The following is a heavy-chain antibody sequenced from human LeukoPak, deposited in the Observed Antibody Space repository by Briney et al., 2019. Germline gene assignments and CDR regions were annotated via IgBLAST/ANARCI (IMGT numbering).Heavy chain of an antibody. CDR2: ISSSTSTT. Sequence: PGGSLRLSCATSGFIFSNFNMNWVRQAPGKGLEWISYISSSTSTTYYADSVKGRFTISRDNSNNSLYLQMNSLRFEDTAVYYCAREFFYYDSSGYYLWWFDPWGQGTLVTVSS. D-gene: IGHD3-22*01. J-gene: IGHJ5*02. CDR3: AREFFYYDSSGYYLWWFDP. V-gene: IGHV3-48*04. CDR1: GFIFSNFN.